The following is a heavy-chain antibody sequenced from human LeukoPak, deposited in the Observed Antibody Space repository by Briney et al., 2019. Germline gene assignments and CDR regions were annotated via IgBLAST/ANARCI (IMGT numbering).Heavy chain of an antibody. CDR3: ARPFYCSGGSCYSDFYYGMDV. D-gene: IGHD2-15*01. CDR2: INPNSGGT. J-gene: IGHJ6*02. CDR1: GYTFTGYY. Sequence: GASVKVSCKASGYTFTGYYMHWVRQAPGQGLEWMGWINPNSGGTNYAQKFQGRVTMTRDTSISTAYMELSRLRSDDTAVYYCARPFYCSGGSCYSDFYYGMDVWGQGTSVTVSS. V-gene: IGHV1-2*02.